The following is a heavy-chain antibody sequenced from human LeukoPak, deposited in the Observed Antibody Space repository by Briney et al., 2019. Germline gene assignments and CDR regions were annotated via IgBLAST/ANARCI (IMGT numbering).Heavy chain of an antibody. CDR2: ISAYNGNT. CDR3: ARVVGSWFGEYGMDV. V-gene: IGHV1-18*04. D-gene: IGHD3-10*01. Sequence: GASVKVSCKASGYTLTSYGISWVRQAPGQGLEWMGWISAYNGNTNYAQKLQGRVTMTTDTSTSTAYMELRSLRSDDTAVYYCARVVGSWFGEYGMDVWGKGTTVTVSS. J-gene: IGHJ6*04. CDR1: GYTLTSYG.